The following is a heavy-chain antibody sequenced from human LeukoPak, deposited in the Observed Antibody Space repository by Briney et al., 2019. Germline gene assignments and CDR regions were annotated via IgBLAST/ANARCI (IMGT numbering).Heavy chain of an antibody. CDR1: GYTFTNYT. V-gene: IGHV1-18*01. J-gene: IGHJ4*02. CDR2: ISTYNGNT. Sequence: ASVKVSCKASGYTFTNYTINWVRQAPGQGLEWMGWISTYNGNTNYAPKLQGRVTMTTDTSTSTAYMELRSLRSDDTAVYYCASVSPPGVDYWGQGTLVTVFS. CDR3: ASVSPPGVDY. D-gene: IGHD5/OR15-5a*01.